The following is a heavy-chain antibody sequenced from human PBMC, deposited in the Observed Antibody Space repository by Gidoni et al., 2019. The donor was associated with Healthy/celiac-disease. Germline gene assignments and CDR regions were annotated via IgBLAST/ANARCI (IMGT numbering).Heavy chain of an antibody. J-gene: IGHJ4*02. CDR2: IKSKTDGGTT. CDR1: GHTSSNAW. V-gene: IGHV3-15*01. D-gene: IGHD3-10*01. CDR3: TTSYEYGSELQTFDY. Sequence: EVQLVEYGGGLVKPGGSVRLSCAASGHTSSNAWMSWVRQAPGKGLELVGRIKSKTDGGTTDYASPVKCRFTISRDDSKNTLYLQMNSLKTEDTAVYYCTTSYEYGSELQTFDYWGQGTLVTVSS.